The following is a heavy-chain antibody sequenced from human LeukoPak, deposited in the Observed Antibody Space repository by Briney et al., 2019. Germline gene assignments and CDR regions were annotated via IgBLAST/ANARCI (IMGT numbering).Heavy chain of an antibody. J-gene: IGHJ4*02. Sequence: ASVKVSCKASGYTFTSYYMHWVRQAPGQGLEWMGIINPSGGSTSYAQKFQGRVTMTRDTSTSTIYMELSSLRSEDTAVYYCARDAVAGTRLYYWGQGTLVTVSS. CDR3: ARDAVAGTRLYY. V-gene: IGHV1-46*01. CDR1: GYTFTSYY. CDR2: INPSGGST. D-gene: IGHD6-19*01.